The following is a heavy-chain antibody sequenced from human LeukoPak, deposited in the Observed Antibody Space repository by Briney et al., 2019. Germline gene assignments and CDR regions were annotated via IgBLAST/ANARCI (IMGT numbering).Heavy chain of an antibody. CDR2: IWYDGNYK. CDR3: AKSQDGAVAAFDY. D-gene: IGHD6-19*01. V-gene: IGHV3-33*06. Sequence: GGSLRLSCAASGFTFSNNGMHWVRQAPGKGLEWVAVIWYDGNYKYYADSVKGRFTISRDNFKNTLSLQMNSLRAEDTAVYYCAKSQDGAVAAFDYWGQGTLVTVSS. CDR1: GFTFSNNG. J-gene: IGHJ4*02.